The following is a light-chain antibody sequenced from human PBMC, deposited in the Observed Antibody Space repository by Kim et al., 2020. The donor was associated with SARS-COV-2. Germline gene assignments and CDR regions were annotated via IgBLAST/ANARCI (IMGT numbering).Light chain of an antibody. CDR3: QHYRNHPLT. CDR2: DTS. V-gene: IGKV1-33*01. J-gene: IGKJ4*01. Sequence: DIQMTQSPSSLSASVGDRVTITCRASQGIFNYLNSFQQKPGKAPKRLIYDTSTLEIGVSSRFSGSGSGTDFTFTITNLQRGDVATYYCQHYRNHPLTFGGGTKGDIK. CDR1: QGIFNY.